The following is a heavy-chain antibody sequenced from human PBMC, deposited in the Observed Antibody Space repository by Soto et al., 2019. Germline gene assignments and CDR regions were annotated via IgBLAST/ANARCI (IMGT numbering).Heavy chain of an antibody. CDR2: IYPGDSDT. CDR1: GYSFTSYW. J-gene: IGHJ5*02. V-gene: IGHV5-51*01. Sequence: GESLKISCKGSGYSFTSYWIGWVRQMPGKGLEWMGIIYPGDSDTRYSPSFQGQVTISADKSISTAYLQWSSLKASDTAMYYCARTAEDIVVVPAAPRGIWFDPWGQGTLVTVSS. CDR3: ARTAEDIVVVPAAPRGIWFDP. D-gene: IGHD2-2*01.